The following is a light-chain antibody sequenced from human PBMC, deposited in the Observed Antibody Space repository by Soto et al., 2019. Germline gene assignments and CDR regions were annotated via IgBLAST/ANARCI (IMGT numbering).Light chain of an antibody. V-gene: IGLV1-44*01. J-gene: IGLJ2*01. CDR2: SNH. Sequence: QSVLTQSPSASGTPGQRVTISCSGNSSNIGSNTVNWYQQLPGSPPKLLIYSNHLRPSGVPDRFSGSKSGTSASLAISGLQSEDEADYHCAAWDDTLTGRVVFGGGTKLTVL. CDR1: SSNIGSNT. CDR3: AAWDDTLTGRVV.